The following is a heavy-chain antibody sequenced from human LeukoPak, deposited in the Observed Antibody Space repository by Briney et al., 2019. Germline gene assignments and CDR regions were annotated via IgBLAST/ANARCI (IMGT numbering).Heavy chain of an antibody. CDR2: INHNGETI. D-gene: IGHD4-17*01. CDR1: GFPFSSYV. J-gene: IGHJ5*02. Sequence: PGGSLRLSCAASGFPFSSYVMSWVRQAPGKGLEWVSYINHNGETIYYPDFVKGRFTISRDNAKNSLYLQMNSLRDEDTAVYYCARGVRVTTNWFDPWGQGTLVTVSS. CDR3: ARGVRVTTNWFDP. V-gene: IGHV3-48*02.